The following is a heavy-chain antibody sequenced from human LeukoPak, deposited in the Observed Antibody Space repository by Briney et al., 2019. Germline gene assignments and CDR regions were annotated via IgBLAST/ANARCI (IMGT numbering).Heavy chain of an antibody. CDR1: GFTFSSYG. V-gene: IGHV3-30*02. Sequence: GGSLRLSCAASGFTFSSYGMHWVRQAPGKGLEWVAFIRYDGSNKYYADSVKGRFTISRDNSKNTLYLQMNSLRAEDTAVYYCAREGVVVISYYFDYWGQGTLVTVSS. CDR3: AREGVVVISYYFDY. D-gene: IGHD3-22*01. J-gene: IGHJ4*02. CDR2: IRYDGSNK.